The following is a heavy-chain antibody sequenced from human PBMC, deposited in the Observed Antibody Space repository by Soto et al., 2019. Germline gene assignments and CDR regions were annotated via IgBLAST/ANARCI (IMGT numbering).Heavy chain of an antibody. CDR3: ARYCSGGSCDGAFDI. V-gene: IGHV1-46*03. Sequence: ASVKVSCKASGYTFTSYYMHWVRQAPGQGLEWMGIINPSGGSTSYAQKFQGRVTMTRDTSTSTVYMELSSLRSEDTAVYYCARYCSGGSCDGAFDIWGQGTMVTVSS. D-gene: IGHD2-15*01. J-gene: IGHJ3*02. CDR1: GYTFTSYY. CDR2: INPSGGST.